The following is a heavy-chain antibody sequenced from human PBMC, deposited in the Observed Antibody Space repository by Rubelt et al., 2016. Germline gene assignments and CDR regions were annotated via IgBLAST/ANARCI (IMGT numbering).Heavy chain of an antibody. CDR3: AKKGDASISFDD. CDR2: TSGSGGST. Sequence: EVQLLESGGGLVQPGGSLRLSCAASGFTFSNYAMSWVRQAPGKGLEWVSATSGSGGSTYYADSVKGRFTISRDNFKNTLYLEMNSLGVEDTAVYYGAKKGDASISFDDWGQGALVSVSS. V-gene: IGHV3-23*01. J-gene: IGHJ4*02. D-gene: IGHD2-2*01. CDR1: GFTFSNYA.